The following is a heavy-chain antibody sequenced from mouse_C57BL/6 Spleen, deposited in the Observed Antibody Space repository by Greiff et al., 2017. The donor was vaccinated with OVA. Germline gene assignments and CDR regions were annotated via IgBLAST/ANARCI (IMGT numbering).Heavy chain of an antibody. V-gene: IGHV1-69*01. D-gene: IGHD2-5*01. CDR2: IDPSDSYT. J-gene: IGHJ2*01. CDR3: ARFYYSNPYYFDY. CDR1: GYTFTSYW. Sequence: QVQLQQPGAELVMPGASVKLSCKASGYTFTSYWMHWVKQRPGQGLEWIGEIDPSDSYTNYNQKFKGKSTLTVDKSSSTAYMQLSSLTSEDSAVYYCARFYYSNPYYFDYWGKGTTLTVSS.